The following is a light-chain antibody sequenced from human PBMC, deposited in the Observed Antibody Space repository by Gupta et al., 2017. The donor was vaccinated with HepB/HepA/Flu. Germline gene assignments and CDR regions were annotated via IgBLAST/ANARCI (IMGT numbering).Light chain of an antibody. Sequence: DVVMTQSPLSLPVTLGQPASISCRSSQSLVYSDGNTYLSWFQQRPGRSPRRLIYKVSNRDSGVPDRFSGSGSGTDFTLKISRVEAEDVGVYYCRQGTHWPWTFGQGTKVEIK. CDR1: QSLVYSDGNTY. J-gene: IGKJ1*01. CDR2: KVS. V-gene: IGKV2-30*01. CDR3: RQGTHWPWT.